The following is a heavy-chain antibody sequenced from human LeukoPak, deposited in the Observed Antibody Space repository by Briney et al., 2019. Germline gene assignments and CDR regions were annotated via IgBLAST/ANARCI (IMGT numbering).Heavy chain of an antibody. D-gene: IGHD3-3*01. Sequence: GGSLRLSCAASRFTVSSNYMSWVGQAPGKGLEWVSVIYSGGSTYYADSVKGRFTISRDNSKNTLYLQMNSLRAEDTAVYYSAAYYDLWSGDTYWGQGTLVTVSS. V-gene: IGHV3-66*01. J-gene: IGHJ4*02. CDR3: AAYYDLWSGDTY. CDR1: RFTVSSNY. CDR2: IYSGGST.